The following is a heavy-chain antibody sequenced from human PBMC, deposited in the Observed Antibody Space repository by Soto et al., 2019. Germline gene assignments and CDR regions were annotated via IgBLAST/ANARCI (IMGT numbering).Heavy chain of an antibody. CDR3: TASSGWYNAFDI. CDR1: GFTFSSYA. V-gene: IGHV3-23*01. D-gene: IGHD6-19*01. J-gene: IGHJ3*02. Sequence: EVQLLESGGGLVQPGGSLRLSCAASGFTFSSYAMSWVRQAPGKGLEWVSAISGSGGSTYYADSVKGRFTISRDNSKTMLYLQMNSLRAEDTAVYYCTASSGWYNAFDIWGQGTMVTVSS. CDR2: ISGSGGST.